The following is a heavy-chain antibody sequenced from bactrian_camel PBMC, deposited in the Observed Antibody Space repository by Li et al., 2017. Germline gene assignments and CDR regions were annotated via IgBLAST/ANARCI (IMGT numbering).Heavy chain of an antibody. J-gene: IGHJ4*01. V-gene: IGHV3S6*01. CDR3: LVGFDY. CDR1: GITYRGPC. CDR2: MDGYGTVV. D-gene: IGHD2*01. Sequence: HVQLVESGGGSVQAEGSLRLSCVASGITYRGPCMGWFRQAPGKERERVATMDGYGTVVFIAPSAKGRFTVTRDNARNTVDLQMNSLNSEDTAMYYCLVGFDYWGQGTQVTVS.